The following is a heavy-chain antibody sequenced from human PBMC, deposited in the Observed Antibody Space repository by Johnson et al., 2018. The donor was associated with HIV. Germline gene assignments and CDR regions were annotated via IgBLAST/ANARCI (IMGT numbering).Heavy chain of an antibody. D-gene: IGHD6-19*01. CDR1: RLIFSDYF. V-gene: IGHV3-11*04. CDR2: ISGSGSAR. Sequence: QVQLVESGGGLVHPGGSLRVSCAASRLIFSDYFMSWIRQAPGKGLEWVASISGSGSARYYADSVKGRFTISRDNARTSLYLQMNSLRAEDTAVYYCASGIAVAGTLLDAFDIWGQGTMVTVSS. J-gene: IGHJ3*02. CDR3: ASGIAVAGTLLDAFDI.